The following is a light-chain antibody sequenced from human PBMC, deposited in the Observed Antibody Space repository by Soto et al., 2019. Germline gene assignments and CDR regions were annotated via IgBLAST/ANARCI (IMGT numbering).Light chain of an antibody. CDR2: VNSDGGH. V-gene: IGLV4-69*01. Sequence: QLVLTQSPSASASLGASVKLTCTLSSGHSSYAIAWHQQQPEKGPRYLMKVNSDGGHIKGDGIPDRFSGSSSGAERYLTISSLQSEDEADYYCQTWGTGIQVFGGGTKLTVL. CDR3: QTWGTGIQV. CDR1: SGHSSYA. J-gene: IGLJ2*01.